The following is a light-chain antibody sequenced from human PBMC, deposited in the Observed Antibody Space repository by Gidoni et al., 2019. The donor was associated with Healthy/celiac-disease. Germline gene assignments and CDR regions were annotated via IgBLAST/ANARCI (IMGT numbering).Light chain of an antibody. Sequence: DIQLTQSPSFLSASVGDRVTITCWASQGISSYLAWYQQKPGKAPKLLIYAASTLQSGVPSRFSGSGSGTEFRFTISSLQPEDFATYYCQQLNSYRLTFGGGTKVEIK. CDR3: QQLNSYRLT. CDR2: AAS. J-gene: IGKJ4*01. V-gene: IGKV1-9*01. CDR1: QGISSY.